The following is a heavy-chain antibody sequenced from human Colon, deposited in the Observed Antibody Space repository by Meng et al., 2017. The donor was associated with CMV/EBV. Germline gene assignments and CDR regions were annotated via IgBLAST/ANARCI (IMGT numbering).Heavy chain of an antibody. CDR2: ITTRDGNT. V-gene: IGHV1-3*04. J-gene: IGHJ5*02. D-gene: IGHD2/OR15-2a*01. CDR3: ATSFYGGLP. CDR1: GYTSTAYT. Sequence: QVQLVQSGAEVKEPGASVKISCETSGYTSTAYTLHWVRQAPGHRPEWMGWITTRDGNTRYSQKFQGRFAITRDTAINTAYMELSSLRSEDTAMYYCATSFYGGLPWGQGTLVTVSS.